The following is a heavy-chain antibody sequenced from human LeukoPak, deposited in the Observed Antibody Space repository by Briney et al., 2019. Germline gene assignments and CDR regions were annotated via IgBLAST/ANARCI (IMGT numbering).Heavy chain of an antibody. V-gene: IGHV3-30-3*01. J-gene: IGHJ6*03. CDR1: GFTFSSYA. CDR2: ISYDGSNK. D-gene: IGHD4-11*01. CDR3: ARGATTVYYYYYMDV. Sequence: GRSLRLSCAASGFTFSSYAMHWVRQAPGKGLEWVAVISYDGSNKYYADSVKGRFTISRDNSKNTLSLQMNSLRAEDTAVFYCARGATTVYYYYYMDVWGKGTTVTVSS.